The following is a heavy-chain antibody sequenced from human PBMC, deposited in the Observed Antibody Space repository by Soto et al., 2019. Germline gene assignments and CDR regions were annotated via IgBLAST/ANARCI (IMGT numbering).Heavy chain of an antibody. CDR3: ARSYCTGGSCPFDP. CDR1: GGSISSGGYY. V-gene: IGHV4-31*03. Sequence: SETLSLTCTVSGGSISSGGYYWSWIRQHPGKGLEWIGYIYYSGSTYYNPSLKSRVTISVDTSKNQFSLKLSSVTAADTAVYYCARSYCTGGSCPFDPWGQGTLVTVSS. D-gene: IGHD2-15*01. CDR2: IYYSGST. J-gene: IGHJ5*02.